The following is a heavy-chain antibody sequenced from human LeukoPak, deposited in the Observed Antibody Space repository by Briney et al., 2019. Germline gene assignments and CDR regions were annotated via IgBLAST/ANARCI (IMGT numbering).Heavy chain of an antibody. V-gene: IGHV1-46*01. CDR1: GYTFTSYY. Sequence: ASVKVSCKASGYTFTSYYLHWVRQAPGQGLEWMGIINPSGGSTTYAQKFQGRVTMTRDMSTRAGYMELSSLRSEDTAVYYCARGSSDYYGSGSYYNAESDWFDPWGQGTLVTVSS. CDR2: INPSGGST. D-gene: IGHD3-10*01. CDR3: ARGSSDYYGSGSYYNAESDWFDP. J-gene: IGHJ5*02.